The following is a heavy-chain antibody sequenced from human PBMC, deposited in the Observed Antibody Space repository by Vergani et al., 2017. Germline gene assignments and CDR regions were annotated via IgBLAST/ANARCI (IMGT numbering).Heavy chain of an antibody. Sequence: EVQLVESGGDLVQPGRSLRLSCTASGFTFGYSAMDWFRQAPGQGLEWVGGIRSKAYGQATIYAASVKGRFTISRDNSKRIAYLQMNNLQTEDKAMYNGVTYQVTMRRGRDDLDIWGQGTMVTVSS. V-gene: IGHV3-49*03. CDR1: GFTFGYSA. CDR3: VTYQVTMRRGRDDLDI. D-gene: IGHD3-10*01. J-gene: IGHJ3*02. CDR2: IRSKAYGQAT.